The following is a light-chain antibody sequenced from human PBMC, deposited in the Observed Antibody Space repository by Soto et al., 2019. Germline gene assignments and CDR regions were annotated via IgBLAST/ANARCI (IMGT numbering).Light chain of an antibody. Sequence: VSLKTRERATLSCRASQSVSSSYLAWYQQKPGQAPRLLIYDASNRATGIPARFSGSGSGTDFTLTISSLEPEDFAIYYCQQRSNWPWPFGQ. CDR2: DAS. J-gene: IGKJ2*01. CDR3: QQRSNWPWP. CDR1: QSVSSSY. V-gene: IGKV3D-20*02.